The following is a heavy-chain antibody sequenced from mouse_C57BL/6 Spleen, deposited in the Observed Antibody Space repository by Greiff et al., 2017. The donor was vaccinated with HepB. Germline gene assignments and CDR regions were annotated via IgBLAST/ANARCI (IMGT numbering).Heavy chain of an antibody. J-gene: IGHJ3*01. D-gene: IGHD2-4*01. CDR3: ARIGFYYDYDRGFAY. CDR1: GYTFTSYW. V-gene: IGHV1-64*01. Sequence: QVQLQQPGAELVKPGASVKLSCKASGYTFTSYWMHWVKQRPGQGLEWIGMIHPNSGSTNYNEKFKSKATLTVDKSSSTAYMQLSSLTSEDSAVYYCARIGFYYDYDRGFAYWGQGTLVTVSA. CDR2: IHPNSGST.